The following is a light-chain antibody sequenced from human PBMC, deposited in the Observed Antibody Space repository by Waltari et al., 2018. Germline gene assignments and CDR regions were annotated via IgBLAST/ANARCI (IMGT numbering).Light chain of an antibody. CDR1: QLGDEY. J-gene: IGLJ2*01. V-gene: IGLV3-1*01. CDR3: QTWDSSTVL. Sequence: DLTQPPSVSVSPGQTASITCSGEQLGDEYVCWYQQKPGQSPVLVIHQDNKRPSGIPERFSGSNSGNTATLTISGTQAVDEADYYCQTWDSSTVLFGGGTKVTVL. CDR2: QDN.